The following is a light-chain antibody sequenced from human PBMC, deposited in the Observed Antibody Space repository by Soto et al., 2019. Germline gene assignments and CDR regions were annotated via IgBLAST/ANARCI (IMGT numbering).Light chain of an antibody. V-gene: IGKV3D-20*01. Sequence: EIVLTKSPATLSLSPGERATLSCGASQSVSSSYLAWYQQKPGLAPSLLIYDASSRATGIPDRFSGSGSGTDFTLTISRLEPEDVAAYYCQQYGSSPLTFGGGTKVEIK. CDR3: QQYGSSPLT. CDR1: QSVSSSY. J-gene: IGKJ4*01. CDR2: DAS.